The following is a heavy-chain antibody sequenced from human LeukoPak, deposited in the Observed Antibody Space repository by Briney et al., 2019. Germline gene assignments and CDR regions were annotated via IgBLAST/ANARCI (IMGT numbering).Heavy chain of an antibody. CDR1: GGSISSGDYY. Sequence: SETLSLTCTVSGGSISSGDYYWSWIRQPPGKGLEWIGYIYYSGSTYYNPSLKSRVTISVDTSKNQFSLKLSCVTAADTAVYYCARAPRFYYFDYWGQGTLVTVSS. CDR3: ARAPRFYYFDY. J-gene: IGHJ4*02. V-gene: IGHV4-30-4*01. CDR2: IYYSGST.